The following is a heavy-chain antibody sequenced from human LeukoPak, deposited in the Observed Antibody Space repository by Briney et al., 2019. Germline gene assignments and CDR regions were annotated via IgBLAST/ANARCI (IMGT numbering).Heavy chain of an antibody. V-gene: IGHV4-39*01. CDR1: GASISSSAYY. CDR3: ARLETSVTEHNWFDP. J-gene: IGHJ5*02. CDR2: IGGSNYYRGST. D-gene: IGHD2-21*02. Sequence: NPSETLSLTCTVSGASISSSAYYWGWIRQPPGKGLEWIGSIGGSNYYRGSTYYNPSLKSRVTIHVDTPKDQFSLKLSSVTAADTAVYYCARLETSVTEHNWFDPWGQGTLVTVSS.